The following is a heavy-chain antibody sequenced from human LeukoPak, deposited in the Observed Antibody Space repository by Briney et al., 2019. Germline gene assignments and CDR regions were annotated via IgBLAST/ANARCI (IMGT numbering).Heavy chain of an antibody. V-gene: IGHV4-34*01. J-gene: IGHJ6*03. CDR3: ARGRYGKYSSSPKLYYYYYYYMDV. CDR1: GGSFSGYY. CDR2: INHSGST. D-gene: IGHD6-6*01. Sequence: SETLSLTCAVYGGSFSGYYWSWIRQPPGKGLEWIGEINHSGSTNYNPSLKSRGTISVDTSKNQLSLKLSSVTAADTAVYYCARGRYGKYSSSPKLYYYYYYYMDVWGKGTTVTVSS.